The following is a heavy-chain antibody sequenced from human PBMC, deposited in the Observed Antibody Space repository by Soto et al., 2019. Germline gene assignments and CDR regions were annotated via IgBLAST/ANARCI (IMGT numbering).Heavy chain of an antibody. D-gene: IGHD6-13*01. V-gene: IGHV3-30*18. J-gene: IGHJ6*02. CDR1: GFTFSSYG. CDR3: AKDRSRAAARACPYYYYYGMDV. Sequence: GGSLRLSCAASGFTFSSYGMHWVRQAPGKGLEWVAVISYDGSNKYYADSVKDRFTISRDNSKNTLYLQMNSLRAEDTAVYYCAKDRSRAAARACPYYYYYGMDVWGQGTTVTVYS. CDR2: ISYDGSNK.